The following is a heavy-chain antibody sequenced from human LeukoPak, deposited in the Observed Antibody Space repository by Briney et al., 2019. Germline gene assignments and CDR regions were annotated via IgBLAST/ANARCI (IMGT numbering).Heavy chain of an antibody. Sequence: PGGSLRLSCAASAFTFNTYWMHWVRQVPGRGLEWVSHINGDESSTNYAHSVKGRFTISRDNAKDTLYLHMNSLTAEDTAVYYCARGAKWAYYFDYWGQGTLVTVSS. CDR2: INGDESST. CDR3: ARGAKWAYYFDY. D-gene: IGHD1-26*01. J-gene: IGHJ4*02. CDR1: AFTFNTYW. V-gene: IGHV3-74*01.